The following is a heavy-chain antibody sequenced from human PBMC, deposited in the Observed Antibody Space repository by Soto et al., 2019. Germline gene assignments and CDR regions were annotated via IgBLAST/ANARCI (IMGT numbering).Heavy chain of an antibody. CDR1: GFNFTYYI. CDR3: ARIIVLRYFDWRTGGMDV. Sequence: QVQLVESGGGVVHPGGSLRLSCAASGFNFTYYIMNWVRQAPGKGLEWVAVMSYDGTSKFYTDSVKGRFTISRDTSKNTLYLQMSSLRVEDTAIYYCARIIVLRYFDWRTGGMDVWGQGTTVFVSS. J-gene: IGHJ6*02. CDR2: MSYDGTSK. D-gene: IGHD3-9*01. V-gene: IGHV3-30*04.